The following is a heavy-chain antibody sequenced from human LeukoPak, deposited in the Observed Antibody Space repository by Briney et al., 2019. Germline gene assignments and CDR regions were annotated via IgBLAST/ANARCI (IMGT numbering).Heavy chain of an antibody. Sequence: GGSLRLSCAASGFTFNRGAMSWVRQAPGKGLEWVSGISGSGGDTYYSDSVKGRFTISRDNAKTTVYLQMNSLRTEDTAEYYCAKEGRLTVAAVVVENYFDYWGQGTPVTVSA. D-gene: IGHD3-22*01. J-gene: IGHJ4*02. CDR3: AKEGRLTVAAVVVENYFDY. V-gene: IGHV3-23*01. CDR1: GFTFNRGA. CDR2: ISGSGGDT.